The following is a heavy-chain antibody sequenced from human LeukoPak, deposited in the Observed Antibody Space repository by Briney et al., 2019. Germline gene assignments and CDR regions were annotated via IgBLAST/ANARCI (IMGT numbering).Heavy chain of an antibody. V-gene: IGHV4-39*01. CDR1: GGSIRSSSHN. Sequence: PSETLSLTCTVSGGSIRSSSHNWVWIRQPPGKGLEYIGSIFYSGSTYYNPSLTSRVTISVDTSKNQFSLKLSSVTAADTAVYYCERRPKQPGFWSGYVDYWGQGILVTVSP. D-gene: IGHD3-3*01. J-gene: IGHJ4*02. CDR3: ERRPKQPGFWSGYVDY. CDR2: IFYSGST.